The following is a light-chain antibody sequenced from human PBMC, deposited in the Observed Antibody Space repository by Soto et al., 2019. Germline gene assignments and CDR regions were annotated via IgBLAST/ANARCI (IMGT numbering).Light chain of an antibody. CDR1: QSGLYSSNNKNY. V-gene: IGKV4-1*01. CDR3: QQYYCTPLT. CDR2: WAS. J-gene: IGKJ4*01. Sequence: DIVMTQSPDSLAVSLGERTTINCKSSQSGLYSSNNKNYLAWCQQKPGQPPKLLIYWASTRESGVPDRFSGGGSGTDFPLTISSLQAEDVAVYYCQQYYCTPLTFGGGTKVEIK.